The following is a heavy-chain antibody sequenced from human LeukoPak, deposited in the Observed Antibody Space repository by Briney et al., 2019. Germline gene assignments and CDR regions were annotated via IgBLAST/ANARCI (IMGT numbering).Heavy chain of an antibody. D-gene: IGHD3-22*01. CDR1: GDSFSEYY. J-gene: IGHJ4*02. V-gene: IGHV4-34*12. CDR3: ARSRRRYESRHFRVSGGPAGRPFDL. CDR2: IFHSGSI. Sequence: SETLSLTCAVYGDSFSEYYWNWVRQAPGKGLEWIGVIFHSGSIHYNPALNSRVTMSVDMSKNQFSLRLTSVTAADTAVYYCARSRRRYESRHFRVSGGPAGRPFDLWGQGNRVTVSS.